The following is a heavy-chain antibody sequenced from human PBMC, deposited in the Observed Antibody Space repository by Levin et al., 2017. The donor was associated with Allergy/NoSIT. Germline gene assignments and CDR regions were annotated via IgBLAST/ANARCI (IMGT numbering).Heavy chain of an antibody. CDR1: GYTFTYRY. J-gene: IGHJ4*02. CDR2: ITPFNGNT. Sequence: ASVKVSCKASGYTFTYRYLHWVRQAPGQALEWMGWITPFNGNTNYAQKFQDRVTITRDRSMSTAYMELSSLRSEDTAMYYCASSIAAAGIYFDYWGQGTLVTVSS. CDR3: ASSIAAAGIYFDY. V-gene: IGHV1-45*02. D-gene: IGHD6-13*01.